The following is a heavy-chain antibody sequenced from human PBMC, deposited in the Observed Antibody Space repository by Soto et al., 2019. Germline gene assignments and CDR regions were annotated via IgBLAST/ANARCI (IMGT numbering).Heavy chain of an antibody. Sequence: QVLLQQWGAGLLKPSETLSLTCAVYGGSFSDYYWSWIRQPPGKGLEWIGEINHSGSTNYNPSLKSRVTISVDTSKSQFSLKLSSVTAADTAVYYCARTSRFEYWGQGTLLTVSS. V-gene: IGHV4-34*01. CDR3: ARTSRFEY. CDR2: INHSGST. D-gene: IGHD6-6*01. CDR1: GGSFSDYY. J-gene: IGHJ4*02.